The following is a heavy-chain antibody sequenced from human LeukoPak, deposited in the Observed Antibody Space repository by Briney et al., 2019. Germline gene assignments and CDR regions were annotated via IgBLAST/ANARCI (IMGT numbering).Heavy chain of an antibody. V-gene: IGHV4-39*01. CDR1: GGSTSNSNFY. J-gene: IGHJ4*02. CDR3: ARGPYYYGSGSSYIHDY. CDR2: IYYSGST. Sequence: SETLSLTCAVSGGSTSNSNFYWGWIRQPPGKGLEWIGTIYYSGSTYYNPSLKTRVTMSVDTSKNQFSLKLTSVTAADTAVYYCARGPYYYGSGSSYIHDYWGQGTLVTVSS. D-gene: IGHD3-10*01.